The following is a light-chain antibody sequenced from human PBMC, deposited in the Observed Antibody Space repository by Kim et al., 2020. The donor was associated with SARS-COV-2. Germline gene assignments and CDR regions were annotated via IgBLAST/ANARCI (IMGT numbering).Light chain of an antibody. Sequence: GQRITTACSGSSSNIGSNYVYWYQQLPGTAPKLLIYRNNQRPSGVPDRFSGSKSGTSVSLAISGLRSEDEADYYCAAWDDSLRGPVFGGGTQLTVL. CDR1: SSNIGSNY. CDR3: AAWDDSLRGPV. J-gene: IGLJ2*01. CDR2: RNN. V-gene: IGLV1-47*01.